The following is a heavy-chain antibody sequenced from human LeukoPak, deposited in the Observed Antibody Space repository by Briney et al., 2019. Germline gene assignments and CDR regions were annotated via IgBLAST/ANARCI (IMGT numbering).Heavy chain of an antibody. D-gene: IGHD2-21*01. J-gene: IGHJ5*02. CDR3: ARDNVLEEASLLDP. Sequence: ASVTVSCKASGYTFTSYAINWLRQATGQRPEWMGWINMYTRDPTYTQGFTGRFVFSLDTSVSTAYLQINSLKPEDTAVYYCARDNVLEEASLLDPWGQGTLVIVSS. V-gene: IGHV7-4-1*02. CDR1: GYTFTSYA. CDR2: INMYTRDP.